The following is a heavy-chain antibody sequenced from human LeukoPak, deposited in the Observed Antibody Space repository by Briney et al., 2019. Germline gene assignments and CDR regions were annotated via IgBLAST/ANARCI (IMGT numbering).Heavy chain of an antibody. CDR2: MNPNSGNT. CDR1: GYTFTSYD. CDR3: ARAGEYCSSTSCYAGRFRDYYYYGMDV. Sequence: ASVKVSCKASGYTFTSYDTNWVRQATGQGLEWMGWMNPNSGNTGYAQKFQGRVTMTRNTSISTAYMELSSLRSEDTAVYYCARAGEYCSSTSCYAGRFRDYYYYGMDVWGQGTTVTVSS. V-gene: IGHV1-8*01. J-gene: IGHJ6*02. D-gene: IGHD2-2*01.